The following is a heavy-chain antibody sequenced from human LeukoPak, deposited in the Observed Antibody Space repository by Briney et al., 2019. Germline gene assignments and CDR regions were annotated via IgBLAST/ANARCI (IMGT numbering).Heavy chain of an antibody. D-gene: IGHD3-3*01. Sequence: KPSETLSLTCTVSGGSISSSSYYWGWIRQPPGKGLEWIGSIYYSGSTYYNPSLKSRVTISVDTSKNQFSLRLSSVTAADTAVYYCQSRYLEWLLEYWGQGTLVTVSS. CDR3: QSRYLEWLLEY. CDR1: GGSISSSSYY. J-gene: IGHJ4*02. CDR2: IYYSGST. V-gene: IGHV4-39*01.